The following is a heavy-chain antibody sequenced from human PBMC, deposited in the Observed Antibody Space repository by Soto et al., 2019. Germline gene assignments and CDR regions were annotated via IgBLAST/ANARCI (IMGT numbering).Heavy chain of an antibody. CDR1: GGSFSGYY. Sequence: PSETLSLTCAVYGGSFSGYYWSWIRQPPGKGLEWIGEINHSGSTNYNPSLKSRVTISVDTSKNQFSLKLSSVTAADTAVYYCARRGGWRNGLVDYWGQGTLVTVSS. D-gene: IGHD6-19*01. J-gene: IGHJ4*02. CDR3: ARRGGWRNGLVDY. V-gene: IGHV4-34*01. CDR2: INHSGST.